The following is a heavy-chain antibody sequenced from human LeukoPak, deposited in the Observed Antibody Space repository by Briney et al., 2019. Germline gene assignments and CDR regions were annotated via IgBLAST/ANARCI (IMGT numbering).Heavy chain of an antibody. Sequence: GRSLRLSCAASGFTFSSYAMHWVRQAPGKGLEWVAVISYDGSNKYYADSVKGRFTISRDNSKNTLYLQMNSLRAEDTAVYYCAREYYYDSSGYYYGFGTSFFDYWGQGTLVTVSS. V-gene: IGHV3-30*04. CDR3: AREYYYDSSGYYYGFGTSFFDY. D-gene: IGHD3-22*01. CDR1: GFTFSSYA. J-gene: IGHJ4*02. CDR2: ISYDGSNK.